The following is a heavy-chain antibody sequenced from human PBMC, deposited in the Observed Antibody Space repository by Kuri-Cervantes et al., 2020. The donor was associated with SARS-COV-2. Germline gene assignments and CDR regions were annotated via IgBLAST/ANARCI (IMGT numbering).Heavy chain of an antibody. CDR1: GGSFSGYY. Sequence: SETLSLTCAVYGGSFSGYYWSWIRQPPGKGLEWIGEINHSGSTNYNPSLKSRVTISVDTSKNQFSLKLSSMTAADTAVYYCACALDTAYYFDYWGQGTLVTVSS. CDR2: INHSGST. CDR3: ACALDTAYYFDY. D-gene: IGHD1-1*01. V-gene: IGHV4-34*01. J-gene: IGHJ4*02.